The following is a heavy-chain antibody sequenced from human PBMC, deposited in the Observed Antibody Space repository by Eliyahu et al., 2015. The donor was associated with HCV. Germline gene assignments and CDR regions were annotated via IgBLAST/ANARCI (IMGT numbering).Heavy chain of an antibody. CDR2: ISYDGSNK. D-gene: IGHD5-18*01. J-gene: IGHJ4*02. Sequence: QVQLVESGGGVAQPGRSLRLSCAASGFTFSSYGMHWVLQAPGKGLEWVAVISYDGSNKYYADSVKGRFTISRDNSKNTLYLQMNSLRAEDTAVYYCAKDLWATAMDTIFDYWGQGTLVTVSS. V-gene: IGHV3-30*18. CDR3: AKDLWATAMDTIFDY. CDR1: GFTFSSYG.